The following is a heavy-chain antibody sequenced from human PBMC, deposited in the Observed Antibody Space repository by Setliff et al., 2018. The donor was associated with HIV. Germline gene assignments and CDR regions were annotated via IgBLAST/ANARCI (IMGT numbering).Heavy chain of an antibody. J-gene: IGHJ6*03. Sequence: LSLTCTVSGGSISSRNHYWGWIRQPPGKGLEWVSYISSSSSSYTNYADSVKGRFTISRDNAKNSLYLQMNSLRAEDTAVYYCARAASYYYYYMDVWGKGTTVTVSS. CDR1: GGSISSRNHY. CDR2: ISSSSSSYT. V-gene: IGHV3-11*06. CDR3: ARAASYYYYYMDV.